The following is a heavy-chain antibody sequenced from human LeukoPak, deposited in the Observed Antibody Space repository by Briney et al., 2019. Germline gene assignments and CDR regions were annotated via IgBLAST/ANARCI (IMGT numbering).Heavy chain of an antibody. CDR2: IYYGGSS. J-gene: IGHJ4*02. CDR1: GGSIISYY. D-gene: IGHD3-22*01. Sequence: SETLSLTCTVSGGSIISYYWIWFRQPPGKGLEWIGHIYYGGSSNYNPALRSRVTISVDTSRNQFSLQLSSVAAADTAVYYCAILSRDGSGYRPDYWGQGTLVTVSS. CDR3: AILSRDGSGYRPDY. V-gene: IGHV4-59*08.